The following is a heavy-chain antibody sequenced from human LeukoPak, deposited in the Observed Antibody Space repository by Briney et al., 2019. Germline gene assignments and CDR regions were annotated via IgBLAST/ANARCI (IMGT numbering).Heavy chain of an antibody. D-gene: IGHD3-22*01. Sequence: ASVKVSCKASGYTFTNSAMNWVRQAPGQGLEWMGWINTNTGNPTYAQGFTGRFVFSLDTSVSTAYLQISSLKAEDTAVYYCARDRGHYYDSSGYGYYYYGMDVWGQGTTVTVSS. CDR1: GYTFTNSA. CDR3: ARDRGHYYDSSGYGYYYYGMDV. J-gene: IGHJ6*02. CDR2: INTNTGNP. V-gene: IGHV7-4-1*02.